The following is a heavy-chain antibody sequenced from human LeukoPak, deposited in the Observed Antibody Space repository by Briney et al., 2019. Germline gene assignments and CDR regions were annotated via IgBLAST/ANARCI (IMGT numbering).Heavy chain of an antibody. Sequence: PSETLSLTCAVYGGSFSGYYWSWIRQPPGKGLEWIGEINHSGSTNYNPSLKSRVTISVDTSKNQFSLKLSSVTAADTAVYYCARLRPDITMIVVVIKGGAFDIWGQGTMVTVSS. V-gene: IGHV4-34*01. J-gene: IGHJ3*02. CDR1: GGSFSGYY. CDR2: INHSGST. CDR3: ARLRPDITMIVVVIKGGAFDI. D-gene: IGHD3-22*01.